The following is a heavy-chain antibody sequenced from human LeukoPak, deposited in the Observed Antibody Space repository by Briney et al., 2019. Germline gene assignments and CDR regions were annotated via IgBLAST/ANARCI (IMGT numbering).Heavy chain of an antibody. CDR3: AKGGCTSCYVAFALGAFDI. V-gene: IGHV3-23*01. CDR1: GFTFSSYA. J-gene: IGHJ3*02. Sequence: GGSLRLSCAASGFTFSSYAMSWVRQAPGKGLEWVSAISGSGGSTYYADSVKGRFTISRDNSKNTLYLQMNSLRAEDTAVYYCAKGGCTSCYVAFALGAFDIWGQGTMVTVSS. CDR2: ISGSGGST. D-gene: IGHD2-2*01.